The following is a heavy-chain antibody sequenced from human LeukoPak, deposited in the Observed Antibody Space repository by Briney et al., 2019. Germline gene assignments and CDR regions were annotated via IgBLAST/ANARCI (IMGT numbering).Heavy chain of an antibody. CDR2: INPSGGST. V-gene: IGHV1-46*01. Sequence: ASVKVSCKASGYTFTSYYMHWVRQAPGQGLEWMGIINPSGGSTSYAQKFQGRVTMTRDTSTSSVYMELSGLRSEATAVYYCARDQDTIMDSPDYWGQGTLVTVSS. CDR3: ARDQDTIMDSPDY. J-gene: IGHJ4*02. CDR1: GYTFTSYY. D-gene: IGHD5-24*01.